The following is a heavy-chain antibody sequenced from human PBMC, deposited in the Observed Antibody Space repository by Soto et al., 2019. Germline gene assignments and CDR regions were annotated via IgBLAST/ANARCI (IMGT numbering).Heavy chain of an antibody. CDR1: GGSISSSSYY. J-gene: IGHJ5*02. CDR2: IYYSGST. CDR3: ASQEASYNWFDP. Sequence: SETLSLTCTVSGGSISSSSYYWGWIRQPPGKGLEWIGSIYYSGSTYYNPSLKSRVTISVDTSKNQFSLKLSSVTAADTAVYYCASQEASYNWFDPWGQGTLVTAPQ. V-gene: IGHV4-39*01.